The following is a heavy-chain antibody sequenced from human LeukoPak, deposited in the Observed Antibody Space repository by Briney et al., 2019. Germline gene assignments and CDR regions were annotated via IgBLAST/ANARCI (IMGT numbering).Heavy chain of an antibody. CDR2: IYYSGST. J-gene: IGHJ4*02. Sequence: SETLSLTCTVSGGSISSYYWGWIRQPPGKGLEWIGYIYYSGSTNYNPSLKSRVTISVDTSKNQFSLKLSSVTAADTAVYYCARQTYYYGSGSYQGSYFDYWGQGTLVTVSS. D-gene: IGHD3-10*01. CDR3: ARQTYYYGSGSYQGSYFDY. V-gene: IGHV4-59*08. CDR1: GGSISSYY.